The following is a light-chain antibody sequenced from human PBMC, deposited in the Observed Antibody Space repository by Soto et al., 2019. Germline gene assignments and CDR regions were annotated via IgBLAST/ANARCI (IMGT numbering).Light chain of an antibody. CDR1: DVEDKS. J-gene: IGLJ2*01. CDR2: DDS. Sequence: SYELTQPSSVSVAPGQTARITCGGCDVEDKSVHWYQQKPGQAPVLVVYDDSDRPSGIPERFSGSNSGNTATLTISRVEAGDEADYYCQVWDISSDHVIFGGGTKLPVL. V-gene: IGLV3-21*02. CDR3: QVWDISSDHVI.